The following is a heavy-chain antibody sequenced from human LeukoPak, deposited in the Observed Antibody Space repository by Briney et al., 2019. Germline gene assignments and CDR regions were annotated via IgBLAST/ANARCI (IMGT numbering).Heavy chain of an antibody. J-gene: IGHJ4*02. CDR1: GYTFTSYY. CDR3: ARDKVGAKDPFDY. D-gene: IGHD1-26*01. V-gene: IGHV1-46*01. CDR2: INPGGVST. Sequence: GASVKVSCKASGYTFTSYYMHWVRQAPGQGLEWMGIINPGGVSTSYAQKFQGRVTMTRDMSTSTVYMELSSLRSEDTAVYYCARDKVGAKDPFDYWGQGTLVTVSS.